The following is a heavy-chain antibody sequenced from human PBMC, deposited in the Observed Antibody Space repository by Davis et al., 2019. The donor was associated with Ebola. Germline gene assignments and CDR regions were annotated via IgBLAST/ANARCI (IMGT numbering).Heavy chain of an antibody. V-gene: IGHV3-7*01. CDR3: ARAESQRTYYDFWSGYRYYYYYGMDV. Sequence: PGGSLRLSCAASGFTFSSYWMSWVRQAPGKGLEWVANIKQDGSEKYYVDSVKGRFTISRDNAKNSLYLQMNSLRAEDTAVYYCARAESQRTYYDFWSGYRYYYYYGMDVWGQGTTVTVSS. J-gene: IGHJ6*02. D-gene: IGHD3-3*01. CDR2: IKQDGSEK. CDR1: GFTFSSYW.